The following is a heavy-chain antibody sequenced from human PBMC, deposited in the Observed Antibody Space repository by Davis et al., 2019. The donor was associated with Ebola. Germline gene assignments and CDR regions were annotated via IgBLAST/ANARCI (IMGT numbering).Heavy chain of an antibody. J-gene: IGHJ4*02. CDR1: GFTFSGSA. V-gene: IGHV3-73*01. D-gene: IGHD4-17*01. Sequence: GGSLRLSCAASGFTFSGSAMHWVRQASGKGLEWVGHIRSKANSYATAYAASVKGRFTISRDDSMNTAYLQMNSLKTEDTAVYYCTTTTVTTGSDYWGQGTLVTVSS. CDR3: TTTTVTTGSDY. CDR2: IRSKANSYAT.